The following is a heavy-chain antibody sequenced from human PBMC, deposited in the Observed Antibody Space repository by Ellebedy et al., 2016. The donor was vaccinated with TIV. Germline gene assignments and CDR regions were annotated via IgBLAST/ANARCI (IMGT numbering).Heavy chain of an antibody. D-gene: IGHD3-16*01. Sequence: SETLSLXXTVSGGSISSSSSYYWAWIRQPPGEGLEWIGSMYYSGKTYYNPSLRSRVTLSIDTSTDQFFLKLYSVIAADTAVYYCARTDLRYGMDVWGQGTTVTVSS. J-gene: IGHJ6*02. CDR3: ARTDLRYGMDV. V-gene: IGHV4-39*07. CDR1: GGSISSSSSYY. CDR2: MYYSGKT.